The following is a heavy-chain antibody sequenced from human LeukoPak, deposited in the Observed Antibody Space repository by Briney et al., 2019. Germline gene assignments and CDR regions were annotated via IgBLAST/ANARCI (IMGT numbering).Heavy chain of an antibody. V-gene: IGHV1-18*01. J-gene: IGHJ5*02. D-gene: IGHD1-26*01. CDR2: ISAYNGNT. CDR1: GYTFTGYG. Sequence: GASVKVSCKASGYTFTGYGTSWVRQAPGQGLEWMGWISAYNGNTNYAQKLQGRVTMTTDTSTSTAYMELRSLRSDDTAVYYCARVRIREHWFDPWGQGTLVTVSS. CDR3: ARVRIREHWFDP.